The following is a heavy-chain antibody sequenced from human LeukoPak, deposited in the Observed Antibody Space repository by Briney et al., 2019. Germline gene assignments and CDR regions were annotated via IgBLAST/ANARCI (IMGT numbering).Heavy chain of an antibody. CDR3: ARDGNNYYYYMDV. CDR2: IKQDGSEK. CDR1: GFTFSSYW. V-gene: IGHV3-7*01. D-gene: IGHD1/OR15-1a*01. J-gene: IGHJ6*03. Sequence: PGGSLRLSCAASGFTFSSYWMSWVRQAPGKGLEWVANIKQDGSEKYYVDSVKGRFTISRDNAKNSLYLQMNSLRAEDTAVYYCARDGNNYYYYMDVWGKGTTVTVSS.